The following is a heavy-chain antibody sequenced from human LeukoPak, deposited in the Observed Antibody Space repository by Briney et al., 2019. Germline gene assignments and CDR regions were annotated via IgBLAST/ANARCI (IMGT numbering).Heavy chain of an antibody. J-gene: IGHJ4*02. V-gene: IGHV3-30*18. CDR3: AKLYGDFDY. CDR2: ISYDGSNK. CDR1: RFTFSNYG. D-gene: IGHD4-17*01. Sequence: GGSLRLSCIASRFTFSNYGMHRVRQAPGKGLEWVAVISYDGSNKYYADSVKGRFTISRDNSKNTLYLQMNSLSAEDTAVYYCAKLYGDFDYWGQGTLVTVSS.